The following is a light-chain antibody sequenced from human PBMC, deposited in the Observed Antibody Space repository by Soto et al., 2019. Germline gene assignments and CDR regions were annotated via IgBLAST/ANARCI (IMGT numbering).Light chain of an antibody. CDR2: GDT. CDR3: QSYDSSLSGAL. V-gene: IGLV1-40*01. CDR1: SSNIGAGYD. J-gene: IGLJ2*01. Sequence: QSVLTQPPSVSGAPGQRVTISCTGCSSNIGAGYDVHWYQQLPGTAPKLVIYGDTNRPSGVPDRFSGSKSGTSASLAITGLQAEDEAHYYCQSYDSSLSGALFGGGTKLTVL.